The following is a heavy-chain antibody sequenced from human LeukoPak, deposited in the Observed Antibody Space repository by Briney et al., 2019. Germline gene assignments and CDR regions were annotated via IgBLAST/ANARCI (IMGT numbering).Heavy chain of an antibody. CDR3: ARGLGDWLRFFDY. Sequence: KPSETLSLTCTVSGGSISSYYWSWIRQPPGKGLEWIGYIYYSGSTNYNPSLKSRVTISVDTSKNQFSLKLSSVTAVDTAVYYCARGLGDWLRFFDYWGQGTLVTVSS. CDR1: GGSISSYY. CDR2: IYYSGST. J-gene: IGHJ4*02. V-gene: IGHV4-59*01. D-gene: IGHD2-21*02.